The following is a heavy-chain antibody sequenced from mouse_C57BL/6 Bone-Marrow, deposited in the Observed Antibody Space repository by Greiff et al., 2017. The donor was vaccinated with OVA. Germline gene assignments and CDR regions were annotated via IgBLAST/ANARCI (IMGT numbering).Heavy chain of an antibody. CDR3: ARDGSLGEAY. Sequence: VQLQESGPELVKPGASVKISCKASGYAFSSSWMNWVKQRPGKGLEWIGRIYPGDGDTNYNGKFKGKATLTADKSSSTAYMQLSSLTSEDSAVYFCARDGSLGEAYWGQGTLVTVSA. CDR1: GYAFSSSW. D-gene: IGHD1-1*01. CDR2: IYPGDGDT. J-gene: IGHJ3*01. V-gene: IGHV1-82*01.